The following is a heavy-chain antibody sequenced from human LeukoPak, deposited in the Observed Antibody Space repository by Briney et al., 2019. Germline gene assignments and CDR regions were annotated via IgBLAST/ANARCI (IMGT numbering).Heavy chain of an antibody. CDR1: GYTFTSYY. D-gene: IGHD1-26*01. J-gene: IGHJ3*02. Sequence: ASVKVSCKASGYTFTSYYMHWVRQAPGQGLEWMGIINPSGGSTSYAQKFQGRVTMTRDTSTSTVYMELSSLRSEDTAVYYCARDLRVGATTSAFDIWGQGTMVTVSS. V-gene: IGHV1-46*01. CDR3: ARDLRVGATTSAFDI. CDR2: INPSGGST.